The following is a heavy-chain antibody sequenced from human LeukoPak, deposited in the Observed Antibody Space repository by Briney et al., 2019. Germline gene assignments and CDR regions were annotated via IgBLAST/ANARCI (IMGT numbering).Heavy chain of an antibody. CDR3: ARSLNDAFDI. CDR1: GSSFSSYW. V-gene: IGHV3-53*01. Sequence: PGGSLRLSCTASGSSFSSYWMSWVRQAPGKGLEWVSVIYSGGSTYYADSVKGRFTISRDNSKNTLYLQMNSLRAEDTAVYYCARSLNDAFDIWGQGTMVTVSS. CDR2: IYSGGST. J-gene: IGHJ3*02.